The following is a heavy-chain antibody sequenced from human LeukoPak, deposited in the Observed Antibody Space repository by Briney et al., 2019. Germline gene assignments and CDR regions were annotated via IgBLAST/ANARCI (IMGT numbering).Heavy chain of an antibody. D-gene: IGHD5-24*01. CDR3: ARDPTKRWLQNYFDY. CDR1: GFTFTSYA. Sequence: PGRSLRLSCAASGFTFTSYAMHWVRQAPGKGLEWVALISYDGSSKYYADSVKGRFTISRDNSKNTLYLQMNSLRTEDTAVYYCARDPTKRWLQNYFDYWGQGTLVTVSS. V-gene: IGHV3-30*04. CDR2: ISYDGSSK. J-gene: IGHJ4*02.